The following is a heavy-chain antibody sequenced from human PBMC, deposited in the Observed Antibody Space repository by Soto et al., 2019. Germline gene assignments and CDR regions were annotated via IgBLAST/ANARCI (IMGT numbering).Heavy chain of an antibody. CDR1: GYTFSGHY. CDR3: GRGRSGEIVIFY. CDR2: IGPKRGDT. Sequence: QVQLVQSGAEVKESEASVKVSCKASGYTFSGHYIHWVRQAPGQAPEWVGEIGPKRGDTRYAQKFQGRVTMTKDTSITTVYMELRNLSPDDTAVYFCGRGRSGEIVIFYWGQGTLVTVHS. V-gene: IGHV1-2*02. D-gene: IGHD5-12*01. J-gene: IGHJ4*02.